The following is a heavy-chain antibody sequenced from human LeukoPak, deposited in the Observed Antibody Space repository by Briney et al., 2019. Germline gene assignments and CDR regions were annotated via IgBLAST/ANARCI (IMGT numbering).Heavy chain of an antibody. Sequence: SETLSLTCIVSGGSISSYYWSWIRQPAGKGLEWIGRIYTSGSTYYNPSLKSRVTISVDTSKNQFSLKLSSVTAADTAVYYCTRGGSADPFEHWGQGTLVTVSS. D-gene: IGHD1-26*01. CDR3: TRGGSADPFEH. CDR2: IYTSGST. CDR1: GGSISSYY. V-gene: IGHV4-4*07. J-gene: IGHJ4*02.